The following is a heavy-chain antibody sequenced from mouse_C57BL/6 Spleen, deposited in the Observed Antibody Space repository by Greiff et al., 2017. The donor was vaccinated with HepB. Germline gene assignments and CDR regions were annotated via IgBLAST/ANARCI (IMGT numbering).Heavy chain of an antibody. D-gene: IGHD1-1*01. Sequence: QVQLQQSGAELVRPGASVKLSCKASGYTFTDYYINWVKQRPGQGLEWIARIYPGSGNTYYNEKFKGKATLTAEKSSSTAYMQLSSLTSEDSAVYFCAISTTVALDYGGQGTTLTVSS. CDR2: IYPGSGNT. CDR3: AISTTVALDY. V-gene: IGHV1-76*01. CDR1: GYTFTDYY. J-gene: IGHJ2*01.